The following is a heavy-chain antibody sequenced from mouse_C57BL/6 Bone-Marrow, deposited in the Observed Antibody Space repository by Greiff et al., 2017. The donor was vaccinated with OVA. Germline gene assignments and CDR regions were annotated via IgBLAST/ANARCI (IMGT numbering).Heavy chain of an antibody. J-gene: IGHJ3*01. CDR1: GFTFSSYT. D-gene: IGHD4-1*01. CDR3: ARLLNWAWFAY. V-gene: IGHV5-9*01. CDR2: ISGGGGNT. Sequence: DVKLVESGGGLVKPGGSLKLSCAASGFTFSSYTMSWVRQTPEKRLEWVATISGGGGNTYYPASVKGRFTISRDNAKNTLYLQMSSLRSEDTALYYCARLLNWAWFAYWGQGTLVTVSA.